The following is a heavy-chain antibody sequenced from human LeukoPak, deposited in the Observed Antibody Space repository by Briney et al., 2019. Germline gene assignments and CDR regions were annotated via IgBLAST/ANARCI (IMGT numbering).Heavy chain of an antibody. D-gene: IGHD1-26*01. V-gene: IGHV4-39*07. CDR3: ARFHGRLLILYYFDY. J-gene: IGHJ4*02. CDR2: IYYTGST. CDR1: GGSISSSSYY. Sequence: SETLSLTCTVSGGSISSSSYYWGWIRQPPGKGLEWIGSIYYTGSTNYNPSLKSRVTISVDTSKNQFSLKLSSVTAADTAMYYCARFHGRLLILYYFDYWGQGTLVTVSS.